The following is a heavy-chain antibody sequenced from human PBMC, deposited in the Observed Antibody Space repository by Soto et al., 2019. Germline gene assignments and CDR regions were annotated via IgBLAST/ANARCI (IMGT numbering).Heavy chain of an antibody. CDR3: ARDPPVYYYDSSGYLDY. J-gene: IGHJ4*02. CDR2: IWYDGSNK. CDR1: GFTFSSYG. V-gene: IGHV3-33*01. D-gene: IGHD3-22*01. Sequence: SLRLSCAASGFTFSSYGMHWVRQAPGKGLEWVAVIWYDGSNKYYADSVKGRFTISRDNSKNTLYLQMNSLRAEDTAVYYCARDPPVYYYDSSGYLDYWGQGTLVTVSS.